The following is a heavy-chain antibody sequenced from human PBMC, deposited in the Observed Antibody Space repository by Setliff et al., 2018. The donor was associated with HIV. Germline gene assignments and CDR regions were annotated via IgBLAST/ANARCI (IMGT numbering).Heavy chain of an antibody. CDR2: IMPIFGTA. D-gene: IGHD3-16*01. CDR3: AKDRGRGNWLDP. J-gene: IGHJ5*02. Sequence: SVKVSCKASGGSFSSYGLSWVRQAPGQGLEWMGGIMPIFGTANYAQKFQGRVTIIADASTNTVNMELSSLRSEDTAVYYCAKDRGRGNWLDPWGQGTLVTVSS. CDR1: GGSFSSYG. V-gene: IGHV1-69*13.